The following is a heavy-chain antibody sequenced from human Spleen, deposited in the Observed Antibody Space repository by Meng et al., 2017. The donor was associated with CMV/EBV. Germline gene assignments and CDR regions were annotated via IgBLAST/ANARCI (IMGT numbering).Heavy chain of an antibody. CDR1: GFNFRIYG. V-gene: IGHV3-21*01. D-gene: IGHD2-15*01. CDR2: ISTDSHYI. Sequence: GGSLRLSCAASGFNFRIYGMHWVRQLPGKGLEWVSSISTDSHYIYYPDSVKGRFTISRDSAKDTQYLQMNSLSAEDTAVYYCVRLGINYFGMDVWGQGTTVTVSS. CDR3: VRLGINYFGMDV. J-gene: IGHJ6*02.